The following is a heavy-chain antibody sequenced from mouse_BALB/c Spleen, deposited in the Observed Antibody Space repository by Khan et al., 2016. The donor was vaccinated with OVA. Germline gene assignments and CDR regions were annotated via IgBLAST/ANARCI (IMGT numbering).Heavy chain of an antibody. CDR2: IFYSGSI. J-gene: IGHJ1*01. V-gene: IGHV3-5*02. CDR3: ARDSGFWYFDV. D-gene: IGHD2-2*01. Sequence: VQLKESGPGLVKPSQTVSLTCTVTGISITTGNYRWSWIRQFPGNKLEWMGFIFYSGSITYNPSLTSRTTITRDTSKNQFFLEMNSLTAEDTATYYCARDSGFWYFDVWGAGTTVTVSS. CDR1: GISITTGNYR.